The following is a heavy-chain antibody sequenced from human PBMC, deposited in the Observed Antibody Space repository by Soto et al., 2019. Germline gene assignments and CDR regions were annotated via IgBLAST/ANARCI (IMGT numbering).Heavy chain of an antibody. J-gene: IGHJ4*02. Sequence: EVQLVESGGGLVQPGGPLGLSCAASGSTFSSYWCHWVRQVPGKGLVWVSRINSDGRSTSYPDSVKGRFTISRDNAKNTLYLQMNSLRAEDTAVYYCVRTSLVVAAATREDYWGQGTLVTVSS. CDR1: GSTFSSYW. V-gene: IGHV3-74*01. CDR3: VRTSLVVAAATREDY. D-gene: IGHD2-15*01. CDR2: INSDGRST.